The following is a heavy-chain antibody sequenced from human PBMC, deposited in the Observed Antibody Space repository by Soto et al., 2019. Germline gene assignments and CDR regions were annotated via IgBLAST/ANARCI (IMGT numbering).Heavy chain of an antibody. CDR2: MNPYNGNA. CDR1: GYAXSTFD. J-gene: IGHJ4*02. CDR3: ARRKERSGPNYLDS. Sequence: LXNFSYKVTGYAXSTFDIHLVRQAAGQGLELMGLMNPYNGNAGYEQKFQGRVTMTRNTSTSTASMELSSLTSDAPAAYFCARRKERSGPNYLDSRGKGTMGHVSS. V-gene: IGHV1-8*01.